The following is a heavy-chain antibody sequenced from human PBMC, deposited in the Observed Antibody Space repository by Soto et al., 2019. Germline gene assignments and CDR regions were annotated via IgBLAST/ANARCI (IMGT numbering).Heavy chain of an antibody. Sequence: SETLSLTCTVSAYYISSGSYRAWIRQPPGKGPKWIASIYHGGTTFYNPSLTSRIIISVDTSNNQLSLKLTAVTAADTAVYYCARVHVIVVAGSTFDYWVHGTLVTVSS. CDR1: AYYISSGSY. CDR3: ARVHVIVVAGSTFDY. CDR2: IYHGGTT. V-gene: IGHV4-38-2*02. D-gene: IGHD6-19*01. J-gene: IGHJ4*01.